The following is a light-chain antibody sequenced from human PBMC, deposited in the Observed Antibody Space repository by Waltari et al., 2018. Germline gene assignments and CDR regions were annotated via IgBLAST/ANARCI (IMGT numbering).Light chain of an antibody. Sequence: QSALTQPDSVSGSPGQSTTIPRPGTSSDVGGYNYASWYQQHPGNAPKLMIFDVSNRPSGVSNRFSGSKSGNTASLTVSGLQAEDEADYYCTSYTSGSTPLFGGGTQLTVL. V-gene: IGLV2-14*01. J-gene: IGLJ7*01. CDR3: TSYTSGSTPL. CDR2: DVS. CDR1: SSDVGGYNY.